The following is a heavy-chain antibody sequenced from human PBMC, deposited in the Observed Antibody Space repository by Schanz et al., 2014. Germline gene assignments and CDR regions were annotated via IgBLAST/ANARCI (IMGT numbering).Heavy chain of an antibody. V-gene: IGHV4-59*01. D-gene: IGHD3-10*01. J-gene: IGHJ3*02. Sequence: QVQLQESGPGLVKPSETLSLTCTVSGGSISSYYWNWIRQPPGKGLEWIGYIYYSVTTNYNPSLNSRVTISVDTSKNQFSLKLSSVTAADTAVYYCARVVLGGDAFDIWGQGTMVTVSS. CDR2: IYYSVTT. CDR1: GGSISSYY. CDR3: ARVVLGGDAFDI.